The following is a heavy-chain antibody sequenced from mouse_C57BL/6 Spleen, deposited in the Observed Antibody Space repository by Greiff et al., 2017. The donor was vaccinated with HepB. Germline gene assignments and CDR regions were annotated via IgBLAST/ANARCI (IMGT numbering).Heavy chain of an antibody. Sequence: VQLQQSGPELVKPGASVKISCKASGYAFSSSWMNWVKQRPGKGLEWIGRIYPGDGDTNYNGKFKGKATLTADKSSSTAYMQLSSLTSEDSAVYFGARETTVVSYYAMDYWGQGTSVTVSS. D-gene: IGHD1-1*01. V-gene: IGHV1-82*01. CDR1: GYAFSSSW. CDR2: IYPGDGDT. J-gene: IGHJ4*01. CDR3: ARETTVVSYYAMDY.